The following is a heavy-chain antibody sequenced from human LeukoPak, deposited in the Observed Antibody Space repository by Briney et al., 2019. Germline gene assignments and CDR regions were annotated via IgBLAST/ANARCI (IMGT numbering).Heavy chain of an antibody. CDR2: ISSSSSYI. V-gene: IGHV3-21*01. J-gene: IGHJ6*03. CDR3: ARAEAAAGTLGEYYYYYYMDV. Sequence: GGSLRLSCAASGFTFDDYGMSWVRQAPGKGLEWVSSISSSSSYIYYADSVKGRFTISRDNAKNSLYLQMNSLRAEDTAVYYCARAEAAAGTLGEYYYYYYMDVWGKGTTVTVSS. CDR1: GFTFDDYG. D-gene: IGHD6-13*01.